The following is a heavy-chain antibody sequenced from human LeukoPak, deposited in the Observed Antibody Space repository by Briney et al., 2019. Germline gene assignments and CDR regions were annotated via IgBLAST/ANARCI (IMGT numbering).Heavy chain of an antibody. D-gene: IGHD4-23*01. CDR1: GFTFSSYW. CDR3: ASSYGGNSKAWAY. J-gene: IGHJ4*02. V-gene: IGHV3-7*03. CDR2: IKQDGSDK. Sequence: PGGSLRLSCAASGFTFSSYWMSWVRQAPGKGLEWVASIKQDGSDKYYVDSVKGRFTISRDNAKNSVYLQMNSLRAEDTALYYCASSYGGNSKAWAYWGQGTLVTVSS.